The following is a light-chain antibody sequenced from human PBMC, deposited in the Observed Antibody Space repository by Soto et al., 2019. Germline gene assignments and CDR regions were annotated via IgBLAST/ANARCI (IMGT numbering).Light chain of an antibody. V-gene: IGLV1-40*01. CDR1: SSNIGAGYD. CDR3: QSYDSSLSGSV. Sequence: QPPSVSGAPGQRVTISCTGSSSNIGAGYDVHWYQQLPGTAPKLLIYGNSNRPSGVPDRFSGSKSGTSASLAITGLQAEDEADYYCQSYDSSLSGSVFGGGTKLTVL. J-gene: IGLJ2*01. CDR2: GNS.